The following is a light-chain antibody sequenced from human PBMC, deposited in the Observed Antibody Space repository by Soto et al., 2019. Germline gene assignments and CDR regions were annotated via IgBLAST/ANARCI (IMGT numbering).Light chain of an antibody. Sequence: EIVMTQAPDSLAVSLGERASFNCKSSQSCLFSAKNRNYISWYQQKPGQPPKVLVYWASTRESGVPDRFSGSGSETNFTLTISGLQSEDVAVYYCLQHYSFPRTFGQGTKVDIK. CDR1: QSCLFSAKNRNY. CDR2: WAS. J-gene: IGKJ1*01. CDR3: LQHYSFPRT. V-gene: IGKV4-1*01.